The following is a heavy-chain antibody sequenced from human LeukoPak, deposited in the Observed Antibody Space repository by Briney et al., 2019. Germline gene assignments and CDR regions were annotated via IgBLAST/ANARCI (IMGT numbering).Heavy chain of an antibody. CDR1: GGSISSGDYY. Sequence: PSETLSLTCTVSGGSISSGDYYWSWIRQPPGKGLEWIGYIYYSGSTYYNPSLKSRVTISVDTSKNQFSLKPSSVTAADTAVYYCAREARDYDFWSGYYTVEKFDPWGQGTLVTVSS. D-gene: IGHD3-3*01. J-gene: IGHJ5*02. V-gene: IGHV4-30-4*08. CDR3: AREARDYDFWSGYYTVEKFDP. CDR2: IYYSGST.